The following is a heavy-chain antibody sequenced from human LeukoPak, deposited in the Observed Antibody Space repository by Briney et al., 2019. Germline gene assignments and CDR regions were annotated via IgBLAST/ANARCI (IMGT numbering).Heavy chain of an antibody. CDR3: AKVLLLGGGDAFDI. Sequence: GGSLRLSCAASGFXFSSYAISWVRQAPGKGLEWVSPISGSGGSTYYADSVKGRFTISRDNSRNTLYLQMNSLRAEDTAVYYCAKVLLLGGGDAFDIWGQGTMVTVSS. V-gene: IGHV3-23*01. D-gene: IGHD3-16*01. J-gene: IGHJ3*02. CDR1: GFXFSSYA. CDR2: ISGSGGST.